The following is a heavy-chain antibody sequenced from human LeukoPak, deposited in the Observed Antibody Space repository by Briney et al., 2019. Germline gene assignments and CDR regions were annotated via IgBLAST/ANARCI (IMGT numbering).Heavy chain of an antibody. Sequence: PGESLRLSCAASGFSFSTYWMSWVCQAPGKGLEWVANIKQDGSDIYYVDSVKGRFIISRDNAKNSLYLQMSSLRAEETAVYYCTRGGRLHPQSPFWGQGTLVTVSS. CDR1: GFSFSTYW. CDR2: IKQDGSDI. CDR3: TRGGRLHPQSPF. J-gene: IGHJ4*02. V-gene: IGHV3-7*01. D-gene: IGHD3-16*01.